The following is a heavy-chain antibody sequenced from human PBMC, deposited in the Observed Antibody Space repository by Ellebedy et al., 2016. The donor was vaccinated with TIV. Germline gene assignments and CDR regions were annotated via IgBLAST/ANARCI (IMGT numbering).Heavy chain of an antibody. CDR1: GFSPSSARMG. D-gene: IGHD6-19*01. CDR3: ARMDFDSGWYEH. CDR2: IFSNDEK. J-gene: IGHJ5*02. Sequence: SGPTLVKPTETLTLTCVVSGFSPSSARMGVSWIRQPPGKALEWLAHIFSNDEKSCNTSLKSRLTISKDTSKSQVVLTMTNMDPVDTATYFCARMDFDSGWYEHWGQGTLVTVSS. V-gene: IGHV2-26*01.